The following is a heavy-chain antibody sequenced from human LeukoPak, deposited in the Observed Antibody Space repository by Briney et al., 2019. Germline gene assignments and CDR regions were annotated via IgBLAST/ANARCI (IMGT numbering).Heavy chain of an antibody. CDR3: AIDAGYEGGAYDY. D-gene: IGHD3-16*01. CDR2: VYYSGTT. V-gene: IGHV4-59*12. Sequence: PSETLSLTCTVSAGSISNYYWSWIRQPPGKGLEWVGYVYYSGTTNYNPSLKSRLTISVDTSKNQFSLKLSSVTAADTAVYYCAIDAGYEGGAYDYWGQGTLVTVSS. J-gene: IGHJ4*02. CDR1: AGSISNYY.